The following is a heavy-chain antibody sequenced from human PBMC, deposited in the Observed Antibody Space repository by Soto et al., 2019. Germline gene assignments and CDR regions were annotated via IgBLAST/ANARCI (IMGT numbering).Heavy chain of an antibody. CDR1: GGTVSSYA. CDR3: ARSHGRSTSLEIYYYYYYGMDV. J-gene: IGHJ6*02. D-gene: IGHD2-2*01. Sequence: QVQLVQSGAEVKKPGSSVKVSCKASGGTVSSYAISWVRQAPGQGLEWMGGIIPISGTANYAQKFQGRVTITADESTSTAYMELSSRRSQDTAVYYCARSHGRSTSLEIYYYYYYGMDVWGPGTTVTVSS. V-gene: IGHV1-69*01. CDR2: IIPISGTA.